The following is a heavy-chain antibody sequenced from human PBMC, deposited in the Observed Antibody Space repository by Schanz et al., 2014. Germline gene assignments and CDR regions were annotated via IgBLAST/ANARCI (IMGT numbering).Heavy chain of an antibody. CDR1: GYTVSALA. CDR2: FDVEVGET. V-gene: IGHV1-24*01. CDR3: ATNSPFRMVRGSNALDA. Sequence: QVQLLQSGSEVKKPGASVKVSCEISGYTVSALAMHWVRQAPGKGLEWLGGFDVEVGETIYAQKCQGRVTVTEDTSTETAYMELRGLRSGDTAVYYCATNSPFRMVRGSNALDAWGQGTMVTVSS. D-gene: IGHD3-10*01. J-gene: IGHJ3*01.